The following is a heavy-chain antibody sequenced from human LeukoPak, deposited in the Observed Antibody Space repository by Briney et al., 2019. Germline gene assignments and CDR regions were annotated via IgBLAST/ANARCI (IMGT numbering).Heavy chain of an antibody. V-gene: IGHV3-23*01. CDR1: GFTFSSYA. CDR3: AKDRRGPYSSSRGGYFDY. CDR2: ISGSGGFT. D-gene: IGHD6-13*01. J-gene: IGHJ4*02. Sequence: PGGSLRLSCAASGFTFSSYAMSWVRQAPGKGLEWVSTISGSGGFTYYADSVKGRFTISRDNSKNTLYLQMNSLRAEDTAVYYCAKDRRGPYSSSRGGYFDYWGQGTLVTVSS.